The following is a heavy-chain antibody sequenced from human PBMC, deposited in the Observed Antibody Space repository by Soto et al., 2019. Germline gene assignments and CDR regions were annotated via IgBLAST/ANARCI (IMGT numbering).Heavy chain of an antibody. D-gene: IGHD6-13*01. V-gene: IGHV4-4*02. CDR3: ATRDSSRFY. Sequence: QVQLQESGPGLVKPSGTLSLTCAVSGVSISIHDWWTWVRQPPGKGLEWIGESHQSGNTNYNSSLESRVTISVEKSKNQSSRKLSSVTVADTDMYYCATRDSSRFYWGQGTLVTVSS. J-gene: IGHJ4*02. CDR1: GVSISIHDW. CDR2: SHQSGNT.